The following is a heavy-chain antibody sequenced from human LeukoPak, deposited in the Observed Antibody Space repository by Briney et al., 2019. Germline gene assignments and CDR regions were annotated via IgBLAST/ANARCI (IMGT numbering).Heavy chain of an antibody. J-gene: IGHJ4*02. CDR1: GGSISSYY. CDR3: SRAVVAATFDY. D-gene: IGHD2-15*01. Sequence: PSETLSLTCTVSGGSISSYYWSWIRQPPGKGLEWIGYIYYSGSTNYNPSLKSRVTISVDTSKNQFSLKLSSVNAADTAVYYCSRAVVAATFDYWGQGTLVTVSS. CDR2: IYYSGST. V-gene: IGHV4-59*01.